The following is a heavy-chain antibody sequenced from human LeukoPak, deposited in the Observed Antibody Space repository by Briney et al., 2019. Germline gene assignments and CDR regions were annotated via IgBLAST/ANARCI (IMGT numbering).Heavy chain of an antibody. Sequence: ASVKVSCKASGYTFRSYGISWVRKAPGQGLEWMGWISGYNGYTHYAQKVQGRVTMTTGTSTSTVYMELRSLGSDDTAVYYCAREATSGSYSNDAFDIWGQGTMVTVSS. D-gene: IGHD1-26*01. CDR3: AREATSGSYSNDAFDI. CDR1: GYTFRSYG. J-gene: IGHJ3*02. CDR2: ISGYNGYT. V-gene: IGHV1-18*01.